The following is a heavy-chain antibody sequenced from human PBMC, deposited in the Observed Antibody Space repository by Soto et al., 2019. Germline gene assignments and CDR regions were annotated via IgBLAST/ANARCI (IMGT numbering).Heavy chain of an antibody. D-gene: IGHD3-22*01. CDR1: GFTFTSSA. CDR3: ATLPDYYDSSGYYYPP. CDR2: IVVGSGNT. Sequence: ASVKVSCKASGFTFTSSAVQWVRQARGQRLEWIGWIVVGSGNTNYAQKFQERVTITRDMSTSTAYMELSSLRSEDTAVYYCATLPDYYDSSGYYYPPWGQGTMVTVSS. J-gene: IGHJ3*01. V-gene: IGHV1-58*01.